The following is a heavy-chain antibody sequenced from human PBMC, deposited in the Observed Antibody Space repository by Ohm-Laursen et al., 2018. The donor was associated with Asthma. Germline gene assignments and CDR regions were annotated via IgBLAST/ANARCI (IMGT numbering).Heavy chain of an antibody. CDR2: INPNSGGT. CDR3: AREAYSGGFYNGMDV. D-gene: IGHD2-21*01. V-gene: IGHV1-2*06. Sequence: VASVKVSCKASGYTFTGYYMHWVRQAPGQGLEWMGRINPNSGGTNYAQKFQGRVTMTRDTSISTAYMELSRLRSDDTAVYYCAREAYSGGFYNGMDVWGQGTTVTISS. J-gene: IGHJ6*02. CDR1: GYTFTGYY.